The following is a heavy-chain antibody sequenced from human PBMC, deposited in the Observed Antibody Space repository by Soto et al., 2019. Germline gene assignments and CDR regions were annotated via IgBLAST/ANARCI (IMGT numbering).Heavy chain of an antibody. D-gene: IGHD3-22*01. CDR3: ARVASEYYYDSSGQGWFDP. Sequence: QVQLVQSGAEVKKPGSSVKVSCKASGGTFSSYAISWVRQAPGQGLEWMGGIIPIFGTANYAQKFQGRVTITADKSTSTAYMELSSLRSEDTVVYYCARVASEYYYDSSGQGWFDPWGQGTLVTVSS. CDR2: IIPIFGTA. J-gene: IGHJ5*02. V-gene: IGHV1-69*06. CDR1: GGTFSSYA.